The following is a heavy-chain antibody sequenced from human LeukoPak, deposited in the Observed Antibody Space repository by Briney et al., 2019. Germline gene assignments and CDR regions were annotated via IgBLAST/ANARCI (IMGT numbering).Heavy chain of an antibody. V-gene: IGHV3-23*01. CDR3: AKGLRTGVGPYMGYHYYMDV. D-gene: IGHD3-16*01. Sequence: GGSLRLSCAASGFTFSSYAMSWVRQAPGKGLKWVSTINDNGGGTYYADSVKGRFTISRDNSYNTVSLQMNSLRDEDTGVYCCAKGLRTGVGPYMGYHYYMDVWGKGATVTVSS. J-gene: IGHJ6*03. CDR2: INDNGGGT. CDR1: GFTFSSYA.